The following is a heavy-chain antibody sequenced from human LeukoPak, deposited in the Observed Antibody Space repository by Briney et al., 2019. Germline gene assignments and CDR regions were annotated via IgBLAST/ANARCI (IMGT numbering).Heavy chain of an antibody. D-gene: IGHD3-10*01. CDR1: GGTFSSYA. CDR3: ARSGYYGSGSHAFDI. V-gene: IGHV1-69*05. J-gene: IGHJ3*02. CDR2: IIPIFGTA. Sequence: GASVKVPCKASGGTFSSYAISWVRQAPGQGLEWMGGIIPIFGTANYAQKFQGRVTITTDESTSTAYMELSSLRSEDTAVYYCARSGYYGSGSHAFDIWGQGTMVTVSS.